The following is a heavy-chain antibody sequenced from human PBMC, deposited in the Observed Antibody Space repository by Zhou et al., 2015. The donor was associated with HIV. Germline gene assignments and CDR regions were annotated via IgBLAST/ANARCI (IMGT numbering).Heavy chain of an antibody. CDR1: GFTFSDYY. V-gene: IGHV3-11*04. Sequence: QVQLVESGGGLVKPGGSLRLSCAASGFTFSDYYMSWIRQAPGKGLEWLAYISSSGSTIYYADSLQGRFTISRDNAKNSLYLQMNSLRGEDTAVYYCARARCSGGSCPARYYYYGMDVWGQGTTVTVSS. CDR3: ARARCSGGSCPARYYYYGMDV. D-gene: IGHD2-15*01. J-gene: IGHJ6*02. CDR2: ISSSGSTI.